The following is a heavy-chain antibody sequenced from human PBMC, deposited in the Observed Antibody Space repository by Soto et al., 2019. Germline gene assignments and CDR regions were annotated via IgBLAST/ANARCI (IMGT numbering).Heavy chain of an antibody. CDR3: ARLGFGIRHGLVAV. CDR1: GGSITNYY. CDR2: IQYSGYS. Sequence: QVQLQESGPGLVKPSETLSLTCTVSGGSITNYYCSWFRQPPGKGLEWLGYIQYSGYSAYNLSLEGRVTRSRYTTKSQVPLMVECVTATAPAVYYCARLGFGIRHGLVAVWGQGTRVIGSS. J-gene: IGHJ6*02. D-gene: IGHD3-10*01. V-gene: IGHV4-59*08.